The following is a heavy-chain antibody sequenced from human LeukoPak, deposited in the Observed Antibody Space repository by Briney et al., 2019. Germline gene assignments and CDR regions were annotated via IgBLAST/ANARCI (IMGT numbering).Heavy chain of an antibody. D-gene: IGHD5-18*01. CDR1: AASVSDGNYY. CDR2: MFYSEST. J-gene: IGHJ4*02. V-gene: IGHV4-61*01. CDR3: ASPSNSALGLPYLDH. Sequence: SETLSLTCSVSAASVSDGNYYCSWIRQPPGKGLGWIGYMFYSESTKYNPSLKSRVTISVDKSKNQFSLHMSSVTAADTAVYYGASPSNSALGLPYLDHWGQGSLVTVSS.